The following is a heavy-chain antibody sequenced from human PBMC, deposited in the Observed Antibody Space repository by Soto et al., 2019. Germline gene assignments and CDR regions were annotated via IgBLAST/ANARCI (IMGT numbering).Heavy chain of an antibody. CDR1: GGSISSSSYY. Sequence: SETLSLTCTVSGGSISSSSYYWGWIRQPPGKGLEWIGSIYYSGSTYYNPSLKSRVTISVDTSKNQFSLKLSSVTAADAAVYYCARRALTFDYWGQGTLVTVSS. V-gene: IGHV4-39*01. CDR3: ARRALTFDY. CDR2: IYYSGST. D-gene: IGHD7-27*01. J-gene: IGHJ4*02.